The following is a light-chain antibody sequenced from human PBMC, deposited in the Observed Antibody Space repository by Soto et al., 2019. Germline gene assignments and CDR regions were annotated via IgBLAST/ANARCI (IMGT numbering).Light chain of an antibody. Sequence: EIVLTQSPATLYVSPGERATLSCRASQSLSSNVAWYQQRPRQAPRLLIFDTSSRASDVPARFSGGGSETEFALTIASLQSEDFAIYYCQQYNHWPRMLSFGGGTKVELK. CDR3: QQYNHWPRMLS. J-gene: IGKJ4*01. CDR1: QSLSSN. V-gene: IGKV3-15*01. CDR2: DTS.